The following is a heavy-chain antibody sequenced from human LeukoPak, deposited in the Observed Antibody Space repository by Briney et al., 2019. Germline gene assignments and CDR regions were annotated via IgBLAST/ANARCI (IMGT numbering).Heavy chain of an antibody. CDR2: INLNSGGT. Sequence: GASVKVSCRASGYTFTGYYMHWVRQAPGRGLEWMGWINLNSGGTNYAQKFQGWVTMTRDTSISTAYMELSRLRSDDTAVYYCARDWGQLERRPKPFDYWGQGTLVTVSS. CDR3: ARDWGQLERRPKPFDY. J-gene: IGHJ4*02. CDR1: GYTFTGYY. D-gene: IGHD1-1*01. V-gene: IGHV1-2*04.